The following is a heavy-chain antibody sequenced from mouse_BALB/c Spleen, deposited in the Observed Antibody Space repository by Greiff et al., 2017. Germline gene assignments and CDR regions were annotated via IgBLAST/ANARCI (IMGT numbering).Heavy chain of an antibody. CDR1: GFTFSSYG. J-gene: IGHJ4*01. CDR2: INSNGGST. V-gene: IGHV5-6-3*01. Sequence: EVHLVESGGGLVQPGGSLKLSCAASGFTFSSYGMSWVRQTPDKRLELVATINSNGGSTYYPDSVKGRFTISRDNAKNTLYLQMSSLKSEDTAMYYCARDPGYYGSSYYAMDYWGQGTSVTVSS. D-gene: IGHD1-1*01. CDR3: ARDPGYYGSSYYAMDY.